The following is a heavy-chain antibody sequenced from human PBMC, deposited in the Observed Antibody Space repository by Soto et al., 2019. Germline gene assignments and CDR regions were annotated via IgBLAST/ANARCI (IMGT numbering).Heavy chain of an antibody. D-gene: IGHD2-2*01. CDR2: IIPISETT. V-gene: IGHV1-69*01. Sequence: QVQLVQSGAEVKKPGSSVRVSCKASGGTFSSYAISWVRQAPGQGLEWMGGIIPISETTNYAQKFQGRVTITADESKSTAYMKLSSLRSDDTAVYYWARSQGSSTSLEIYYCYYYGMDVWGQGTTVTVSS. J-gene: IGHJ6*02. CDR1: GGTFSSYA. CDR3: ARSQGSSTSLEIYYCYYYGMDV.